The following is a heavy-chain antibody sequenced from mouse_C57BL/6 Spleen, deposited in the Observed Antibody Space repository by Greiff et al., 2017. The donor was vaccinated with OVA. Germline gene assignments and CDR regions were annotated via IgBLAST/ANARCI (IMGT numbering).Heavy chain of an antibody. CDR3: TGRLLRYFDV. CDR2: IDPENGDT. J-gene: IGHJ1*03. CDR1: GFNIKDDY. V-gene: IGHV14-4*01. D-gene: IGHD2-3*01. Sequence: DVQLQESGAELVRPGASVKLSCTASGFNIKDDYMHWVKQRPEQGLEWIGWIDPENGDTEYASKFQGKATITADTSSNTAYLQLSSLTSEDTAVYYCTGRLLRYFDVWGTGTTVTVSS.